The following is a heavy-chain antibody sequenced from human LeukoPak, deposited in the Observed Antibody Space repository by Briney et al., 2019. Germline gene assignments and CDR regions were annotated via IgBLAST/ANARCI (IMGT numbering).Heavy chain of an antibody. J-gene: IGHJ4*02. CDR1: GFTFSSYE. D-gene: IGHD3-22*01. CDR2: ISSSGSII. V-gene: IGHV3-48*03. CDR3: TRDRYYYDSSGHPYYLDY. Sequence: SGGSLRLSCAASGFTFSSYEMNWVRQAPGKGLEWVSYISSSGSIIYYADSVKGRFIISRDNAKNSLYLQMNSLRAEDTAVYYCTRDRYYYDSSGHPYYLDYWGQGTLVTVSS.